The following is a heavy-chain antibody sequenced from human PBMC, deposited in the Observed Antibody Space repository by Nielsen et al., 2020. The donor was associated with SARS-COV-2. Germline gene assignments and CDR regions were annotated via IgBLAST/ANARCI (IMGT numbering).Heavy chain of an antibody. D-gene: IGHD5-24*01. Sequence: GESLKISCAASGFTFSSYSMNWVRQAPGKGLEWVSSISSSSSYIYYADSVKGRFTISRDNAKNSLYLQMNSLRAEDTAVYYCAGAGDGSGWGQGILVTVSS. CDR2: ISSSSSYI. CDR1: GFTFSSYS. V-gene: IGHV3-21*01. CDR3: AGAGDGSG. J-gene: IGHJ4*02.